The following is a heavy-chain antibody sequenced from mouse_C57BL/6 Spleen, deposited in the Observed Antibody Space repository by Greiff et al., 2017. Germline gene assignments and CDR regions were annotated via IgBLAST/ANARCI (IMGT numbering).Heavy chain of an antibody. CDR2: INPYNGGT. CDR3: AREGEKTTAVDFDV. CDR1: GYTFTDYY. Sequence: EVQLQQSGPVLVKPGASVKMSCKASGYTFTDYYMNWVKQSHGKSLEWIGVINPYNGGTSYNQKFKGKATLTVDKSSSTAYMELNSLTSEDSAVYYCAREGEKTTAVDFDVWGTGTTVTVSS. V-gene: IGHV1-19*01. D-gene: IGHD1-2*01. J-gene: IGHJ1*03.